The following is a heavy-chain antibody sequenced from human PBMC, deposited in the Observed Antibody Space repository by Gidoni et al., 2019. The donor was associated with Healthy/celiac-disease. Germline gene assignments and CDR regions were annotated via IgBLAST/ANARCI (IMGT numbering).Heavy chain of an antibody. CDR3: ARAAYQLPNWFDP. CDR1: GFTFSSFG. Sequence: QVQLVESGGGVVQPGRSLRLSCAASGFTFSSFGMHWVRQAPGKGLEWVAVIWYDGSNKYYADSVKGRFTISRDNSKNTLYLQMNSLRAEDTAVYYCARAAYQLPNWFDPWGQGTLVTVSS. CDR2: IWYDGSNK. D-gene: IGHD2-2*01. J-gene: IGHJ5*02. V-gene: IGHV3-33*01.